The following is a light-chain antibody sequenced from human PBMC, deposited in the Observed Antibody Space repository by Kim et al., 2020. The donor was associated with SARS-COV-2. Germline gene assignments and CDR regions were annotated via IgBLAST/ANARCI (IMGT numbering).Light chain of an antibody. Sequence: SVQITCTLSSGHSSYIIAWHQQQPGKAPRYLMKLEGSGSYNKGSGVPDRFSGSSSGADRYLTISNLQSEDEADYYCETWDSNTRVFGGGTQLTVL. CDR3: ETWDSNTRV. J-gene: IGLJ3*02. V-gene: IGLV4-60*03. CDR1: SGHSSYI. CDR2: LEGSGSY.